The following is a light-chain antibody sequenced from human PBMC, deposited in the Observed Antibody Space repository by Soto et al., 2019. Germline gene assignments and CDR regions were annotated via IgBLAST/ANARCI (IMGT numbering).Light chain of an antibody. CDR3: HQYNTWLWT. CDR1: QSINAH. V-gene: IGKV3-15*01. Sequence: EVVMTQSPATLSVSPGERVTLSCRASQSINAHLAWYQQKPGQAPRLLIHGASTRATGIPARFSGSGFGTEFILTISSLPSEDLTVYYCHQYNTWLWTFGQGTKVEIQ. J-gene: IGKJ1*01. CDR2: GAS.